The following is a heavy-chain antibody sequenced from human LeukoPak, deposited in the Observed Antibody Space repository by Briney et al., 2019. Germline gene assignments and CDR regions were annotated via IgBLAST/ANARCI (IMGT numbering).Heavy chain of an antibody. V-gene: IGHV4-34*01. CDR3: AKNFYGSGSYLEGRFDY. J-gene: IGHJ4*02. CDR2: INHSGNT. Sequence: SETLSLTCAVYGGSFSGYYWSWIRQPPGKGLEWIGEINHSGNTNYNPSLKSRVTISVDTSKNQFSLKLSSVTAADTAVYYCAKNFYGSGSYLEGRFDYWGQGTLVTVSS. D-gene: IGHD3-10*01. CDR1: GGSFSGYY.